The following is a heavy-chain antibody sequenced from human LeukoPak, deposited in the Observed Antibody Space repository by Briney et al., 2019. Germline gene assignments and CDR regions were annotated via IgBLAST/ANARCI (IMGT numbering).Heavy chain of an antibody. CDR1: GYTFTSYA. V-gene: IGHV1-3*01. D-gene: IGHD5-18*01. J-gene: IGHJ4*02. Sequence: ASVKVSCKAAGYTFTSYAMHWVRQAPGQKLEWMGWINAGNGNTKYPQKFQGRVTITRDTSASTAYMELSSLRSEDTAVYYCARGIRLDYWGQGTLVTVSS. CDR2: INAGNGNT. CDR3: ARGIRLDY.